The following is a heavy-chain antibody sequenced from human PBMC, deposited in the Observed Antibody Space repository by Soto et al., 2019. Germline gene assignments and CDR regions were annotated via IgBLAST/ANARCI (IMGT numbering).Heavy chain of an antibody. D-gene: IGHD6-13*01. CDR3: ARGPGIAAAGSVLAY. CDR1: GYTFTSYA. V-gene: IGHV1-3*01. CDR2: INAGNGNT. J-gene: IGHJ4*02. Sequence: XSVKVSCKASGYTFTSYAMHWVRQAPGQRLEWMGWINAGNGNTKYSQKFQGRVTITRDTSASTAYMELSSLRSEDTAVYYCARGPGIAAAGSVLAYWGQGALVTVSS.